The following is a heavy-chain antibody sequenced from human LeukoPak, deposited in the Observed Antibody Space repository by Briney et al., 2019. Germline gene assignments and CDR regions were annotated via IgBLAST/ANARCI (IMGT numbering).Heavy chain of an antibody. CDR1: GGSISIYY. J-gene: IGHJ4*02. Sequence: SETLSLTSTVSGGSISIYYWSWIRQPAGKGLEWIGRIYTSGSTNYNPSLKSRVTMSVDTSKNQFSLKLSSVTAADTAVYYCARDQPYYDILTGYHPFDYWGQGTLVTVSS. V-gene: IGHV4-4*07. CDR3: ARDQPYYDILTGYHPFDY. D-gene: IGHD3-9*01. CDR2: IYTSGST.